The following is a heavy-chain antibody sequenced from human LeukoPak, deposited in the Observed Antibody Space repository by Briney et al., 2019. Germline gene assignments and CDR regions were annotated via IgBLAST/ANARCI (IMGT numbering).Heavy chain of an antibody. CDR3: ARHLGVGSYPLDS. CDR1: GGSISNHY. CDR2: IYSSGTT. J-gene: IGHJ4*02. D-gene: IGHD1-26*01. V-gene: IGHV4-59*08. Sequence: SETLSLTCSVSGGSISNHYWSWIRQPPGKGLEWIAHIYSSGTTTYNPSLKSRVTISVDTSKSQISLKVRSVTAADTAVYYCARHLGVGSYPLDSWGQGTLVAVSS.